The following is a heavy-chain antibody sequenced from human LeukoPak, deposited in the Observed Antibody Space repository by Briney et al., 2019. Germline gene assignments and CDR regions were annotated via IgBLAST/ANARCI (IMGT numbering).Heavy chain of an antibody. CDR3: ARDYNC. V-gene: IGHV3-11*01. CDR1: GFTFTDYY. CDR2: ISPSGTVI. Sequence: GRSLRLSRSASGFTFTDYYMSWIRQAPGRGLEWVSYISPSGTVIYYGDSVKGRFTISRDNAKKSLYLQINSLRAEDTAVYYCARDYNCWGQGTLVTVSS. J-gene: IGHJ4*02. D-gene: IGHD3-10*01.